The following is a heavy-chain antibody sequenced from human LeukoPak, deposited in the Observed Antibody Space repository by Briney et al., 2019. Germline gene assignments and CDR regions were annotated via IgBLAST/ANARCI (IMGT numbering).Heavy chain of an antibody. CDR1: GGSISSSSYY. CDR3: ARRGGYSGYDPFDY. J-gene: IGHJ4*02. V-gene: IGHV4-39*01. CDR2: IYYSGST. D-gene: IGHD5-12*01. Sequence: SETLSLTCTVSGGSISSSSYYWGWIRRPPGKGLEWIGSIYYSGSTYYNPSLKSRVTISVDTSKNQFSLKLSSVTAADTAVYYCARRGGYSGYDPFDYWGQGTLVTVSS.